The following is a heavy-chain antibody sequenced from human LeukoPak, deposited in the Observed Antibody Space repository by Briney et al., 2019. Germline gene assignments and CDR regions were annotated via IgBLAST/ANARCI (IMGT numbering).Heavy chain of an antibody. Sequence: GGSLRLSCAASGFTFSSYAMHWVRQAPGKGLEWVAVISYDGNNKYYADSVKGRFTISRDNSKNTLYLQMNSLRPEDTALYYCARVGYSGYPLHFYGMDVWGQGTTVTVSS. CDR1: GFTFSSYA. CDR3: ARVGYSGYPLHFYGMDV. V-gene: IGHV3-30-3*01. J-gene: IGHJ6*02. CDR2: ISYDGNNK. D-gene: IGHD5-12*01.